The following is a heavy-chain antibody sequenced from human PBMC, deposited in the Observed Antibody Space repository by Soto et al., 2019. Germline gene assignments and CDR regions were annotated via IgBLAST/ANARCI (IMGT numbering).Heavy chain of an antibody. CDR2: ISGYNGNT. CDR1: GYTFSNYG. D-gene: IGHD6-19*01. J-gene: IGHJ6*02. Sequence: QVQLVQSGAEVKKPGASVTVSCKTSGYTFSNYGINWVRQAPGQGLEWMDWISGYNGNTNYAQTVQGRVTMTTHTSTGTVYMELRSLKSDDTAIYYCSRFIMVGGWFDPNYYHGMDVWGQGTTVTVSS. V-gene: IGHV1-18*01. CDR3: SRFIMVGGWFDPNYYHGMDV.